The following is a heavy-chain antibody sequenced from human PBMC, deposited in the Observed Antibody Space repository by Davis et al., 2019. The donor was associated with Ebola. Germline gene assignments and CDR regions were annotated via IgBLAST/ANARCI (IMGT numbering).Heavy chain of an antibody. CDR2: IYYSGST. CDR3: ARQGSLWFRDGWFDP. Sequence: SETLSLTCSVSGGSISSYYWSWVRQPPEKGLEWIGYIYYSGSTYYNPSLKSRVTISVDTSKNQFSLKLSSVTAADTAVYYCARQGSLWFRDGWFDPWGQGTLVTVSS. J-gene: IGHJ5*02. V-gene: IGHV4-59*04. CDR1: GGSISSYY. D-gene: IGHD3-10*01.